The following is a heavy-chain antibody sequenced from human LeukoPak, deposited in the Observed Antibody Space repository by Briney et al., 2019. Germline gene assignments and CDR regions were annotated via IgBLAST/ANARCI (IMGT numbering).Heavy chain of an antibody. V-gene: IGHV4-34*01. CDR2: INHSGST. CDR3: ARSRGWSPIDY. D-gene: IGHD6-19*01. CDR1: GGSFSGYY. Sequence: SETLSLTCAVYGGSFSGYYWSRIRQPPGKGLEWIGEINHSGSTNYNPSLKSRVTISVDTSKNQFSLKLSSVTAADTAVYYCARSRGWSPIDYWGQGTLVTVSS. J-gene: IGHJ4*02.